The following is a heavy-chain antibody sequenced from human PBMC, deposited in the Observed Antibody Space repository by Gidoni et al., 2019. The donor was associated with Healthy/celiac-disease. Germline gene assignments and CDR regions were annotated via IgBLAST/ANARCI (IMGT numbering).Heavy chain of an antibody. V-gene: IGHV4-59*01. J-gene: IGHJ5*02. CDR2: IYYSGST. Sequence: QVQLQESGPGLVKPSEPLSLTCTVSGGLISSYYWSWIRQPPGKGLEWIGYIYYSGSTNYNPSRKSRVTISVDTSKNQFSLKLSSVTAADTAVYYCARDGSSWVSGWFDPWGQGTLVTVSS. CDR1: GGLISSYY. CDR3: ARDGSSWVSGWFDP. D-gene: IGHD6-13*01.